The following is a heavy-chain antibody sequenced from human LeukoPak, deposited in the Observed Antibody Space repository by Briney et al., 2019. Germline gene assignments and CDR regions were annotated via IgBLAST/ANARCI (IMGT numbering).Heavy chain of an antibody. D-gene: IGHD3-10*01. CDR3: ARDSPRLLWFGEPHYYYYMDV. V-gene: IGHV4-4*07. CDR1: GGSISSYY. J-gene: IGHJ6*03. Sequence: SEALSLTCTVSGGSISSYYWSWIRQPAGKGLEWIGRIYTSGSTNYNPSLKSRVTMSVDTSKNQFSLRLSSVTAADTAVYYCARDSPRLLWFGEPHYYYYMDVWGKGTTVTVSS. CDR2: IYTSGST.